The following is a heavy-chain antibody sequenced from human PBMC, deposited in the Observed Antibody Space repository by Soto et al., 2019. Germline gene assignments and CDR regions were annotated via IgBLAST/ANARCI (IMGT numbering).Heavy chain of an antibody. J-gene: IGHJ5*02. D-gene: IGHD2-2*01. V-gene: IGHV1-69*01. CDR1: GGTFSSYA. CDR3: ARGYCSSTSCYNWFDP. CDR2: IIPIFGTA. Sequence: QVQLVQSGTEVKKPGSSVKVSCKASGGTFSSYAISWVRQVPGQGLEWMGGIIPIFGTANYAQKFQGRVTITADESTSTAYMELSSLRSEDTAVYYCARGYCSSTSCYNWFDPWGQGPLVTVSS.